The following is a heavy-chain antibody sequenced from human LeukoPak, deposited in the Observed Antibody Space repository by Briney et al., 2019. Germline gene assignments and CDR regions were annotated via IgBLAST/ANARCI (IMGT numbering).Heavy chain of an antibody. Sequence: PSETPSLTCSVSGYSISNAYYWGWIRQPPGKGLEWIGSIYYSGSTYYNPSLKSRVTISVDTSKNQFSLKLSSVTAADTAVYYCARGNYEYVWGGIDYWGQGTLVTVSS. D-gene: IGHD3-16*01. J-gene: IGHJ4*02. CDR2: IYYSGST. V-gene: IGHV4-38-2*02. CDR3: ARGNYEYVWGGIDY. CDR1: GYSISNAYY.